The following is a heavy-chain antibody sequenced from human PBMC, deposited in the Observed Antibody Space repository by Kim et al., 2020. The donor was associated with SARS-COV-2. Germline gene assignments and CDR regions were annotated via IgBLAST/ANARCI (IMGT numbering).Heavy chain of an antibody. Sequence: VKGRFTISRDNAKNTLYLKMNSLRAEDTAVYYCANYDFWSGYYNSYYYMDVWGKGTTVTVSS. CDR3: ANYDFWSGYYNSYYYMDV. J-gene: IGHJ6*03. D-gene: IGHD3-3*01. V-gene: IGHV3-23*01.